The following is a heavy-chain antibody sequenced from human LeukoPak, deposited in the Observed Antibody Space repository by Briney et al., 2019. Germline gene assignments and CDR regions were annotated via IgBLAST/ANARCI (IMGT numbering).Heavy chain of an antibody. Sequence: GGSLRLSCAGSGFTFSDYYMSWIRQAPGKGLEWVSYISSSGSTIYYADSVKGRFTISRDNAKNSLYLQMNSLRAEDTAVYYCARAQDIVATIAYWGQGTLVTVSS. D-gene: IGHD5-12*01. CDR3: ARAQDIVATIAY. CDR1: GFTFSDYY. J-gene: IGHJ4*02. V-gene: IGHV3-11*04. CDR2: ISSSGSTI.